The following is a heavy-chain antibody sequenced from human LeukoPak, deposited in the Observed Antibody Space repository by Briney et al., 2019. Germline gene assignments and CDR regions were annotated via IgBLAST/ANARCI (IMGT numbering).Heavy chain of an antibody. V-gene: IGHV1-18*01. CDR1: GYTFTSYG. CDR3: ARGRYCSGGSCYTYNWFDP. CDR2: ISAYNGNT. Sequence: ASVKVSCKASGYTFTSYGISWVRQAPGQGLEWMGWISAYNGNTNYAQKLQGRVTMTTDTSTSTAYMELRSLRSDDTAVYYCARGRYCSGGSCYTYNWFDPWGQGTLVADSS. D-gene: IGHD2-15*01. J-gene: IGHJ5*02.